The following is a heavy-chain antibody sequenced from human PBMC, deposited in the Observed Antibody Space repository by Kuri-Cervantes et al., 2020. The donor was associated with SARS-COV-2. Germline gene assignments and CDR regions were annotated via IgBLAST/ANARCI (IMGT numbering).Heavy chain of an antibody. CDR3: VRDGDHWNFDY. D-gene: IGHD1-1*01. J-gene: IGHJ4*02. CDR2: ISYDGSNK. V-gene: IGHV3-30*07. Sequence: GGSLRLSCVASGFTFSSYVMHWVRQAPGKGLEWVALISYDGSNKYYADSVKGRFTLSRDNAKNMLFLQMNSLRAEDTAVYYCVRDGDHWNFDYWGQGTLVTVSS. CDR1: GFTFSSYV.